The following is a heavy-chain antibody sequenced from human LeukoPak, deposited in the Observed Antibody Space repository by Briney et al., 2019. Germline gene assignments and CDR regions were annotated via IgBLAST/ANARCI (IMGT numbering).Heavy chain of an antibody. V-gene: IGHV4-34*01. CDR2: IYYSGST. CDR3: ATIVVNWNYMNY. J-gene: IGHJ4*02. Sequence: PSETLSLTCAVYGGSFSDSYWSWIRQPPGKGLEWIGSIYYSGSTYYNPSLKSRVTISVDTAKNQFSLNLNSVTAADTAVYYCATIVVNWNYMNYWGRGVLVTVSS. CDR1: GGSFSDSY. D-gene: IGHD1-7*01.